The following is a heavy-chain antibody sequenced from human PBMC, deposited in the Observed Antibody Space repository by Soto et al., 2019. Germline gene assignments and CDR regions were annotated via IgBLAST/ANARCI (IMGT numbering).Heavy chain of an antibody. CDR1: GGTFSSYA. CDR3: ARRGLGYCSGGSCYSLDY. J-gene: IGHJ4*02. Sequence: QVQLVQSGAEVKKPGSSVKVSCKASGGTFSSYAISWVRQAPGQGLEWMGGIIPIFGTANYAQKFQGRVTMTADESTSTAYMELSSLRSEDTAVYNCARRGLGYCSGGSCYSLDYWGQGTLVTVSS. V-gene: IGHV1-69*01. D-gene: IGHD2-15*01. CDR2: IIPIFGTA.